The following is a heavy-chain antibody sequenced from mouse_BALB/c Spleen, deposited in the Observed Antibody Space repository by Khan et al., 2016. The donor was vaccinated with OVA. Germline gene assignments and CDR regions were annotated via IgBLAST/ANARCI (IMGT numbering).Heavy chain of an antibody. CDR2: MISSGYT. V-gene: IGHV3-8*02. Sequence: EVKLEVSGPSLVQPSQTLSLTCSVTGDSISSGYWSWIRKFPGNKLEYMGYMISSGYTYYNPSLKSRISITRHTSKNQYYLQLNSVTTEDTATYDCARSTYRYAFAYWGQGTLVTVSA. CDR3: ARSTYRYAFAY. D-gene: IGHD2-14*01. J-gene: IGHJ3*01. CDR1: GDSISSGY.